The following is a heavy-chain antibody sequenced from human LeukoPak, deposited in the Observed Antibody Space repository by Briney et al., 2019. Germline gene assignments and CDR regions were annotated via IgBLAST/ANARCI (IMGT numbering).Heavy chain of an antibody. D-gene: IGHD4-23*01. J-gene: IGHJ5*02. CDR1: GHLLKVDS. V-gene: IGHV3-21*01. Sequence: PGRSLRLSCAASGHLLKVDSMNWVRQAPGKGLEWVSSISSSRSYIYYADSVKGRFTITRDYAKDTLYLQMHSMRAEDTAVYFCASGNSPGGWLDPWGQGTLVTISS. CDR3: ASGNSPGGWLDP. CDR2: ISSSRSYI.